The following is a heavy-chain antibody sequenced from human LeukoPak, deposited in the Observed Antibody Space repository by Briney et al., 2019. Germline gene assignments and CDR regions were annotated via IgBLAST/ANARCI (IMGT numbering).Heavy chain of an antibody. CDR2: IIPILGIA. CDR3: ARDLLLGLITVVTPVYYFDY. CDR1: GGTFSSYA. J-gene: IGHJ4*02. V-gene: IGHV1-69*04. Sequence: GASVKVSCKASGGTFSSYAISWVRQAPGQGLEWMGRIIPILGIANYAQKFQGRVTITADKSTSTAYMELSSLRSEDTAVYYCARDLLLGLITVVTPVYYFDYWGQGTLVTVSS. D-gene: IGHD4-23*01.